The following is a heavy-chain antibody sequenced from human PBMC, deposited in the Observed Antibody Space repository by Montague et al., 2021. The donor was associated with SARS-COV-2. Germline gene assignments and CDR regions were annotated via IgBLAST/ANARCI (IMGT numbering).Heavy chain of an antibody. J-gene: IGHJ4*02. CDR1: GDSINSYN. D-gene: IGHD3-10*01. Sequence: SETLSLTCTVSGDSINSYNWSWIWQSPRPGLEWTGYIHYSGSTNYNPTLKSRVTISVDTSKNQFSLKLRSVTAADTAVYYCARGQLWFDYWGQGTLVTVSS. CDR2: IHYSGST. CDR3: ARGQLWFDY. V-gene: IGHV4-59*08.